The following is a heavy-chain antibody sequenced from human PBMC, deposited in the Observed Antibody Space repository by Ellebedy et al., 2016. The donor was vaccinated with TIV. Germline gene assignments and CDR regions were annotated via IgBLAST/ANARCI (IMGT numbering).Heavy chain of an antibody. J-gene: IGHJ4*02. CDR2: INQVGSEK. V-gene: IGHV3-7*01. Sequence: PGGSLRLSCAASGFTFSTYWMSWVRQVPGKGLEWVANINQVGSEKYYVESVKGRFTISRDNVKNLLYLQMNSLRVEDTAVYYCASARIDYWGQGTLVSVSS. CDR3: ASARIDY. CDR1: GFTFSTYW.